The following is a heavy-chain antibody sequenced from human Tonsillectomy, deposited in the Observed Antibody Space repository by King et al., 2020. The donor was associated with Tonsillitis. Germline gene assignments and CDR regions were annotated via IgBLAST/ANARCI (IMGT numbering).Heavy chain of an antibody. CDR3: ARHRTYYYDSSGYYFDY. V-gene: IGHV4-39*01. Sequence: QLQESGPGLVKPSETLSLTCTVSGGSISSSSYYWGWIRQPPGKGLEWIGSIYYSGSTYYNPSLKSRVTISVDTSKYQFSLKLSSVTAADTAVYYCARHRTYYYDSSGYYFDYWGQGTLVTVSS. J-gene: IGHJ4*02. CDR2: IYYSGST. D-gene: IGHD3-22*01. CDR1: GGSISSSSYY.